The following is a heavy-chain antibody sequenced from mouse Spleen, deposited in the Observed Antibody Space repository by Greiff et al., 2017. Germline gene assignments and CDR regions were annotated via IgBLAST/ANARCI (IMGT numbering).Heavy chain of an antibody. D-gene: IGHD6-2*01. V-gene: IGHV5-2*01. J-gene: IGHJ3*01. CDR3: ARHEDGTVSTRPFAY. CDR1: EYEFPSHD. CDR2: INSDGGST. Sequence: EVQVVESGGGLVQPGESLKLSCESNEYEFPSHDMSWVRKTPEKRLELVAAINSDGGSTYYPDTMERRFIISRDNTKKTLYLQMSSLRSEDTALYYCARHEDGTVSTRPFAYWGRGTLVTVSA.